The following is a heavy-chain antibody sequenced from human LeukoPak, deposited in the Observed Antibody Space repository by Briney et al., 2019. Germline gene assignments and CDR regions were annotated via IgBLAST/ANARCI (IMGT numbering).Heavy chain of an antibody. CDR3: ASSGGYNPPFDY. CDR2: INPSGGST. V-gene: IGHV1-46*03. CDR1: GYTFTGYY. Sequence: ASVKVSCKASGYTFTGYYMHWVRQAPGQGLEWMGIINPSGGSTSYAQKFQGRVTMTRDTSTSTVYMELSSLRSEDTAVYYCASSGGYNPPFDYWGQGTLVTVSS. J-gene: IGHJ4*02. D-gene: IGHD5-12*01.